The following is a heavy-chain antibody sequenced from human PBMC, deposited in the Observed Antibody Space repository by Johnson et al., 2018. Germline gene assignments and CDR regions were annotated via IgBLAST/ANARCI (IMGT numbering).Heavy chain of an antibody. D-gene: IGHD2-2*01. V-gene: IGHV3-48*02. CDR2: ISNSSSNI. Sequence: EVQLVESGGGLVQPGGSLRLSCVASGFTFSPYGMNWVRQAPGKGLEWVSYISNSSSNIYYADSVEGRFTISRDNAKNSLFLQMNSLRDEDPAVYYCAGYAFCRSSTTCYNEAFDSWGQGTTVTVYS. CDR3: AGYAFCRSSTTCYNEAFDS. CDR1: GFTFSPYG. J-gene: IGHJ3*02.